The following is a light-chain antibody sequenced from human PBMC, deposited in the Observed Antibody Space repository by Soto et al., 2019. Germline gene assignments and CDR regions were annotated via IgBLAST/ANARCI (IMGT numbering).Light chain of an antibody. CDR3: QQYHDYWT. CDR1: QSISGW. J-gene: IGKJ1*01. CDR2: DVS. Sequence: DIQMTQSPSTLSASIGDRVTITCRASQSISGWLAWYQQKPGKAPKLLISDVSSLESGVPSRFSGSGSGTEFTLTISSLQPDHFAVYYCQQYHDYWTFGPGTKVEVK. V-gene: IGKV1-5*01.